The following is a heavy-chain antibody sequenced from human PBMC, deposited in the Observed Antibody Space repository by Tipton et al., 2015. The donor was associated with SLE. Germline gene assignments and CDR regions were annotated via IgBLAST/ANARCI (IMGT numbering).Heavy chain of an antibody. D-gene: IGHD6-13*01. CDR2: IHPGNGVT. V-gene: IGHV1-3*01. CDR1: GDTFTEYG. Sequence: QVQLVQSGPEVKKPGASVKVSCKASGDTFTEYGMHWVRQAPGQGLEWMGWIHPGNGVTRYSQKFQDRVTISSDATTAYMELSSLRSEDTAIYFCARDRSVGTWFHYGLDVWGQGTTVTVSS. CDR3: ARDRSVGTWFHYGLDV. J-gene: IGHJ6*02.